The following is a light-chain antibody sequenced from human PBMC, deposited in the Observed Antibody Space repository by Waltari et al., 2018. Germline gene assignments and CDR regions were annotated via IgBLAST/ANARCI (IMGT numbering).Light chain of an antibody. CDR1: QSVGRS. J-gene: IGKJ1*01. CDR3: QHYVRLPVT. Sequence: EIVFTHSPGTLSLSPGERATLSCRASQSVGRSLAWYQQKPGQAPRLLIYDASTRATGIPDRFSGSGSGTDFSLSISRLAPDDLAVYYCQHYVRLPVTFGQGTKVEFK. CDR2: DAS. V-gene: IGKV3-20*01.